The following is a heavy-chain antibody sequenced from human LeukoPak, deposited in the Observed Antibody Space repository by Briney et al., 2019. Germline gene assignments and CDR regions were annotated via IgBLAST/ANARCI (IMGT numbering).Heavy chain of an antibody. D-gene: IGHD2-2*01. J-gene: IGHJ6*02. CDR3: ARDLVVVVPAATSTYYYGMDV. CDR2: IWYDGSNK. Sequence: GGSLRLSCAASGFTFSSYGMHWVRQAPGKGLEWVTVIWYDGSNKYYADSVKGRFTISRDNSKNTLYLQMNSLRAEDTAVYYCARDLVVVVPAATSTYYYGMDVWGQGTTVTVSS. V-gene: IGHV3-33*01. CDR1: GFTFSSYG.